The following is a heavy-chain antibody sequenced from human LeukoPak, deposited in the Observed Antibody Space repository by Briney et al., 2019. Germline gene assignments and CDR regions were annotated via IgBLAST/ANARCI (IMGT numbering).Heavy chain of an antibody. V-gene: IGHV3-66*01. CDR2: IYSGGST. D-gene: IGHD2-2*01. J-gene: IGHJ4*02. CDR1: GFTVSSNY. Sequence: PGGSLRLSCAASGFTVSSNYMSWVRQAPGKGLEWVSVIYSGGSTYYADSVKGRFTISGDNSKNTLYLQMNSLRAEDTAVYYCARGFGPAALDYWGQGTLVTVSS. CDR3: ARGFGPAALDY.